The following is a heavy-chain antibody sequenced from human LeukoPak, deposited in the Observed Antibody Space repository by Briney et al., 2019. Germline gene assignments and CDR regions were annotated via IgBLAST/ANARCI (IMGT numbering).Heavy chain of an antibody. CDR3: AKDWGYYDSSGPFDY. D-gene: IGHD3-22*01. V-gene: IGHV3-30*02. CDR2: IRHDGSNK. Sequence: GGSLRLSCAASGFTFSSYGMHWVRQAPGKGLEWVAFIRHDGSNKYYADSVKGRFTISRDNSKNTLYLQMNSLRAEDTAVYYCAKDWGYYDSSGPFDYWGQGTLVTVSS. CDR1: GFTFSSYG. J-gene: IGHJ4*02.